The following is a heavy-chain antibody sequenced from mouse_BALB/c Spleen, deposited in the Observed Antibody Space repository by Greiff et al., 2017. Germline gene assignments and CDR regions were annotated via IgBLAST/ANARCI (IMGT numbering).Heavy chain of an antibody. D-gene: IGHD1-1*01. CDR1: GYTFTSYN. V-gene: IGHV1-12*01. J-gene: IGHJ3*01. Sequence: LQQPGAELVKPGASVKMSCKASGYTFTSYNMHWVKQTPGQGLEWIGAIYPGNGDTSYNQKFKGKATLTADKSSSTAYMQLSSLTSEDSAVYYCARCGSSAWFAYWGQGTLVTVSA. CDR3: ARCGSSAWFAY. CDR2: IYPGNGDT.